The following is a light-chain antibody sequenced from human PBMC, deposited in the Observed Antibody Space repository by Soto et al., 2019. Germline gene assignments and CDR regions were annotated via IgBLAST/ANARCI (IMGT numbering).Light chain of an antibody. V-gene: IGKV3-15*01. CDR3: QQYNNWPPWT. CDR1: QSVSSN. J-gene: IGKJ1*01. Sequence: ELLLTQSPGTLFLSPGGRAPPSCRVSQSVSSNLAWYQQKPGQAPRLLIYGASTRATGIPARFSGSGSGTECTLTSRRVQPEDVAVDFCQQYNNWPPWTLGQGTKVDIK. CDR2: GAS.